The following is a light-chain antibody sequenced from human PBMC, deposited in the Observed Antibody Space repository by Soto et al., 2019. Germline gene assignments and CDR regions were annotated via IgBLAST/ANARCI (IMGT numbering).Light chain of an antibody. V-gene: IGKV3-20*01. CDR2: GAS. CDR1: QSVSSSY. Sequence: VVAQSKSTLSLSPGERATLSCRASQSVSSSYLAWYQQKPGQAPRLLIYGASSRATGIPDRFSGSGSGTDFTLTISRLEPEDFAVYYCQQYGSSPPITFGQVRRPAI. CDR3: QQYGSSPPIT. J-gene: IGKJ5*01.